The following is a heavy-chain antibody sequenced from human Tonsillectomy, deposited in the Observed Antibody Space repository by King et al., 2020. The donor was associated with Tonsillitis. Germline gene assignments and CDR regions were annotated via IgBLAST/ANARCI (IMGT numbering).Heavy chain of an antibody. CDR3: SKDLRRDGYNSPDY. D-gene: IGHD5-24*01. CDR2: ITWDGDST. Sequence: VQLVESGGVVVQPGGSLRLSCAASGFTFDEYTMHWVRQAPGKGLEWVSLITWDGDSTYYADSVKGRFTISRDNSKSSLYLQMNSLRAEDTALYYCSKDLRRDGYNSPDYWGQGTLVTVSS. J-gene: IGHJ4*02. CDR1: GFTFDEYT. V-gene: IGHV3-43*01.